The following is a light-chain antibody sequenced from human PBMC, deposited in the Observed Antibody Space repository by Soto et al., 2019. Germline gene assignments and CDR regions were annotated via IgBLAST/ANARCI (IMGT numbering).Light chain of an antibody. CDR3: QQYGSSPIP. CDR1: QSVSNNY. CDR2: GAS. J-gene: IGKJ5*01. Sequence: EDMLKLSPATVSLYKGERATLSCRASQSVSNNYLAWYQQKPGQAPRPLIYGASNRATGIPDRFSGSGSGTDFTLTISRLEPEDFAVYYCQQYGSSPIPFGQGTRLEIK. V-gene: IGKV3-20*01.